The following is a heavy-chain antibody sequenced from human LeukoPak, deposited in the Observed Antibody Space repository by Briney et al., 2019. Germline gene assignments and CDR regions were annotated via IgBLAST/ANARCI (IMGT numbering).Heavy chain of an antibody. J-gene: IGHJ4*02. CDR3: ARYYFDSGGYYHLDH. Sequence: SQTLSLTCTVSGGSVSSGSYYWSWIRQPPGKGLEWIANIYYSGSTNYNPSLKTRVTISVDRSKNQFSLKLNSVTAADTAVYYCARYYFDSGGYYHLDHWGQGTLVTVSS. V-gene: IGHV4-61*01. CDR2: IYYSGST. CDR1: GGSVSSGSYY. D-gene: IGHD3-22*01.